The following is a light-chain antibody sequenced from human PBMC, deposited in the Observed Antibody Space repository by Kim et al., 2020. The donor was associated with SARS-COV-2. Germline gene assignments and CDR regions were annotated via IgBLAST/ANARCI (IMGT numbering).Light chain of an antibody. J-gene: IGKJ1*01. CDR3: QQTYSASRT. CDR1: QVIRND. Sequence: DIQMNQSPSSLSASVGDRVTITCRTSQVIRNDLGWYQQKPGKAPKRLIYAESNLQSGVPSRFSGSGSETDFTLTISSLQPEDFATYYCQQTYSASRTFGQGTKVDIK. CDR2: AES. V-gene: IGKV1-17*01.